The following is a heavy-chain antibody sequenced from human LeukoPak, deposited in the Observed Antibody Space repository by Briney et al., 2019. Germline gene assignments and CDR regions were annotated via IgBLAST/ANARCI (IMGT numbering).Heavy chain of an antibody. J-gene: IGHJ4*02. V-gene: IGHV3-13*01. CDR2: IGIRGDT. CDR1: GFTFIDYD. CDR3: ARGGIQVSGIDEFDY. D-gene: IGHD6-19*01. Sequence: GGSLRLSCAASGFTFIDYDMHWVRRVIGKGLEWVSAIGIRGDTHYSGSVKGRFTISRENAGSSLYLQMNSLRAEDTAVYYCARGGIQVSGIDEFDYWGQGTLVTVSS.